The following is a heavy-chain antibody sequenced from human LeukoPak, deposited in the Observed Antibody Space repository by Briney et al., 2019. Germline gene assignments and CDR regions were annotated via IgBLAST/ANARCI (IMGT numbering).Heavy chain of an antibody. CDR3: ARCRTWGSYRPPYFDY. CDR1: GGTFSSYA. Sequence: SVKVSCKASGGTFSSYAISWVRQAPGQGLEWMGGIIPIFGTANYAQKFQGRVTITADESTSTAYMELSSLRSEDTAVYYCARCRTWGSYRPPYFDYWGQGTPVTVSS. CDR2: IIPIFGTA. J-gene: IGHJ4*02. V-gene: IGHV1-69*13. D-gene: IGHD1-26*01.